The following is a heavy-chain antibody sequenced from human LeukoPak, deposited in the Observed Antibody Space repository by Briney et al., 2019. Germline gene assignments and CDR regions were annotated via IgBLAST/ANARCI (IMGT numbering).Heavy chain of an antibody. CDR1: GYSFTSYW. CDR3: ARGGRQWAGVGDDEWFDP. Sequence: SGESLKISCKGSGYSFTSYWIGWVRQMPGKGLEWMGIIYPGDSDTRYSPSFQGQVTISADKSISTAYLQWSSLKASDTAMYYCARGGRQWAGVGDDEWFDPWGQGTLVTVSS. CDR2: IYPGDSDT. D-gene: IGHD6-19*01. V-gene: IGHV5-51*01. J-gene: IGHJ5*02.